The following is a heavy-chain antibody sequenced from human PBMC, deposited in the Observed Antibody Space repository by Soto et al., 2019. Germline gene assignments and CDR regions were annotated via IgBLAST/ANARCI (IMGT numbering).Heavy chain of an antibody. V-gene: IGHV3-33*01. D-gene: IGHD3-22*01. CDR2: IWYDGSNK. CDR3: ASSPHYYDSSGYWA. Sequence: QVQLVESGGGVVQPGRSLRLSCAASGFTFSSYGMHWVRQAPGKGLEWVAVIWYDGSNKYYADSVKGRFTITRDNSKNTLYLQMNSLRAEDTAVYYCASSPHYYDSSGYWAWGQGTLVTVSS. CDR1: GFTFSSYG. J-gene: IGHJ5*02.